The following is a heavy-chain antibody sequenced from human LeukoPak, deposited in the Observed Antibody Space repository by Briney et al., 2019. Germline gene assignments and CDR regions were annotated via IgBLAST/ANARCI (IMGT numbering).Heavy chain of an antibody. D-gene: IGHD4-17*01. Sequence: SETLSLTCTVSGGSISSYYWSWIRQPPGKGLEWIGYIYYSGSTNYNPSLKSRVTISVDTSKNQFSLKLSSVTAADTAVYYCARIPVTSRGFDYWGQGTLVTVSS. J-gene: IGHJ4*02. CDR2: IYYSGST. CDR1: GGSISSYY. CDR3: ARIPVTSRGFDY. V-gene: IGHV4-59*01.